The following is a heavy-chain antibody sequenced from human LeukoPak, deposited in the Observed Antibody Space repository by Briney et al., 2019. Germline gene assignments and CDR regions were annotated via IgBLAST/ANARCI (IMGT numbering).Heavy chain of an antibody. V-gene: IGHV3-23*01. CDR2: ISGSGGST. D-gene: IGHD1-26*01. J-gene: IGHJ4*02. Sequence: TGGSLRLSCAASGFTFSSYAMSWVRQAPGKGLEWVSAISGSGGSTYYADSVKGRFTISRGNSKNTLYLQMNSLRAEDTAVYYCARDLSPGGATTLGYWGQGTLVTVSS. CDR3: ARDLSPGGATTLGY. CDR1: GFTFSSYA.